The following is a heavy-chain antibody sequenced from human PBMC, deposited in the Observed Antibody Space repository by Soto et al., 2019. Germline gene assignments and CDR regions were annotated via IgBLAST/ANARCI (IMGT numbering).Heavy chain of an antibody. CDR1: GGSISSYY. D-gene: IGHD6-13*01. CDR3: ARVRSGRSWAFDY. V-gene: IGHV4-59*08. Sequence: SETLSLTCTVSGGSISSYYWSWIRQPPGKGLEWIGYIYYSGSTNYNPSLKSRVTISVDTSKNQFSLKLSSVTAADTAVYYCARVRSGRSWAFDYWGQGALVTVSS. J-gene: IGHJ4*02. CDR2: IYYSGST.